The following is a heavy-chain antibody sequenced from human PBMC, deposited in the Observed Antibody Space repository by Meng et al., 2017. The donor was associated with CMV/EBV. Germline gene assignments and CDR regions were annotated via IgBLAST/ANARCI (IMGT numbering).Heavy chain of an antibody. Sequence: SLKISCAASGFTFDDYAMHWVRQAPGKGLEWVSGINWNSGDIGYADPVKGRFTISRDNAKNSLYLQMNSLRDEDTALYYCAKDIRGYWYSLEYWGQGTRVTVSS. V-gene: IGHV3-9*01. D-gene: IGHD2-2*03. J-gene: IGHJ4*02. CDR3: AKDIRGYWYSLEY. CDR2: INWNSGDI. CDR1: GFTFDDYA.